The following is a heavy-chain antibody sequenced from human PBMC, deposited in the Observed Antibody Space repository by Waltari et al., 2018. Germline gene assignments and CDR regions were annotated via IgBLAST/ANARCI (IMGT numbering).Heavy chain of an antibody. J-gene: IGHJ3*02. CDR3: ARAGGITIFGVVIGLTAFDI. V-gene: IGHV4-38-2*01. CDR1: GYSISSGYY. CDR2: IYHSGST. D-gene: IGHD3-3*01. Sequence: QVQLQESGPGLVKPSETLSLTCAVSGYSISSGYYWGWIRPHPGKGLEWIGSIYHSGSTYYNPSLKSRVTISVDTSKNQFSLKLSSVTAADTAVYYCARAGGITIFGVVIGLTAFDIWGQGTMVTVSS.